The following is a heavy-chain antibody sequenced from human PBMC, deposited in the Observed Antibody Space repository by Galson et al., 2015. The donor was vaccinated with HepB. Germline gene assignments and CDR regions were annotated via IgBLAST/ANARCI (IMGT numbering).Heavy chain of an antibody. J-gene: IGHJ4*02. D-gene: IGHD6-19*01. V-gene: IGHV3-33*06. CDR3: AKDFKAVAGTWFDY. Sequence: SLRLSCAASGFTFSSYGMHWVRQAPGKGLEWVAVIWYDGSNKYYADSVKGRFTISRDNSKNTLYLQMNSLRAEDTAVYYCAKDFKAVAGTWFDYWGQGTLVTVSS. CDR1: GFTFSSYG. CDR2: IWYDGSNK.